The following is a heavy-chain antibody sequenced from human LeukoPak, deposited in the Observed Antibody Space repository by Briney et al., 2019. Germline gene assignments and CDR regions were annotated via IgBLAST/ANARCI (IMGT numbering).Heavy chain of an antibody. CDR2: INPSGGST. D-gene: IGHD6-19*01. CDR1: GYTFTNYY. V-gene: IGHV1-46*01. J-gene: IGHJ4*02. CDR3: ARGESARRDIAVAGVSDY. Sequence: GSSVKVSCKASGYTFTNYYMHWVRQAPGQGLEWMGIINPSGGSTSYAQRVRGRVTMTRDTSTSTVYMELSSLGSEDTAMYYCARGESARRDIAVAGVSDYWGQGTLVTVSS.